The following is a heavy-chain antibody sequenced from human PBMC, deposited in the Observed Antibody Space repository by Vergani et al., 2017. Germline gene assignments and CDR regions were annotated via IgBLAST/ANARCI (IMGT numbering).Heavy chain of an antibody. V-gene: IGHV1-69*01. D-gene: IGHD3-9*01. CDR2: IIPIFGTA. CDR1: GGTFSSYA. J-gene: IGHJ3*02. CDR3: ARDLVILLPSPASDDAFDI. Sequence: QVQLVQSGAEVKKPGSSVKVSCKASGGTFSSYAISWVRQAPGQGLEWMGGIIPIFGTANYAQKFQGRVTITADESTGPAYMELSSLRSEDTAVYYCARDLVILLPSPASDDAFDIWGQGTMVTVSS.